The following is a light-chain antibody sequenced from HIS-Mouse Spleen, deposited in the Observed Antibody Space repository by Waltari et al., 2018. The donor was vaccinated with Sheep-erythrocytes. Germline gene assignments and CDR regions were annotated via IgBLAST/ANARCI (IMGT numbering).Light chain of an antibody. CDR2: VDG. V-gene: IGLV1-40*01. J-gene: IGLJ2*01. CDR3: QSYDSSLSAVV. Sequence: QSVLTQPPSVSGAPGQRVTISCTGSSSNIGAGYDVHWYQQLPGTAPKLLIYVDGRRPSGVPDRFSGSKSGTSASLAITGLQAEDEADYYCQSYDSSLSAVVFGGGTKLTVL. CDR1: SSNIGAGYD.